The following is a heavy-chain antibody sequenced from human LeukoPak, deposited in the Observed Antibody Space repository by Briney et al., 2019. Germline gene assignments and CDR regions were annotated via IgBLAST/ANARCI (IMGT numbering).Heavy chain of an antibody. D-gene: IGHD3-10*01. CDR3: TTRLIRGDY. CDR1: GYTFTSNG. J-gene: IGHJ4*02. CDR2: IDPNTGGT. Sequence: ASVKVSCKASGYTFTSNGIIWVRQAPGQGLEWMGWIDPNTGGTKYAQTFQGRVTMTRDTSITTAFMDLSRLTSDDTAVYYCTTRLIRGDYWGQGTLVAVSS. V-gene: IGHV1-2*02.